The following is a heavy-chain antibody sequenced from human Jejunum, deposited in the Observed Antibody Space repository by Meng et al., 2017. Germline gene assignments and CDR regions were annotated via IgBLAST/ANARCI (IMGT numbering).Heavy chain of an antibody. CDR1: GGSVSSAGYY. CDR2: IYYSGTA. Sequence: QVQLQESGPGLVKPSQSLSLTCTVPGGSVSSAGYYWSWIRQLPGKGLEWFGYIYYSGTAYYNPSLKSRATISLDTSENQFSLKLSFVLAADTAVYYCARDRPTPDFLAVAGTFDYWGQGILVTVSS. V-gene: IGHV4-31*03. D-gene: IGHD6-19*01. J-gene: IGHJ4*02. CDR3: ARDRPTPDFLAVAGTFDY.